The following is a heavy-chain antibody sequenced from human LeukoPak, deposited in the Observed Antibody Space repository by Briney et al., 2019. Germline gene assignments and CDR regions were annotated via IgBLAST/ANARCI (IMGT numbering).Heavy chain of an antibody. J-gene: IGHJ4*02. CDR3: ARGPPDYYDILTGYYEPLIDY. D-gene: IGHD3-9*01. Sequence: GASVKVSCKASGYTFTGYYMHWVRQAPGQGLEWMGWINPNSGGTNYAQKFQGRVTMTRDTSISTAYMELGRLRSDDTAVYYCARGPPDYYDILTGYYEPLIDYWGQGTLVTVSS. V-gene: IGHV1-2*02. CDR2: INPNSGGT. CDR1: GYTFTGYY.